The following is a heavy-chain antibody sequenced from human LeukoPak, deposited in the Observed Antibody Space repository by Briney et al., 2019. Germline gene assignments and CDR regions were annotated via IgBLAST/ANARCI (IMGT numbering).Heavy chain of an antibody. CDR1: GFTFSSRDW. V-gene: IGHV3-7*01. J-gene: IGHJ4*02. Sequence: GGSLRLSCAASGFTFSSRDWMTWVRQAPGKGLEWVANIKQDGSEKYYVDSVKGRFTISRDNAKNSLYLQMNSLRAEDTAVYYCAKDSRELGMDYWGQGTLVTVSS. CDR2: IKQDGSEK. D-gene: IGHD7-27*01. CDR3: AKDSRELGMDY.